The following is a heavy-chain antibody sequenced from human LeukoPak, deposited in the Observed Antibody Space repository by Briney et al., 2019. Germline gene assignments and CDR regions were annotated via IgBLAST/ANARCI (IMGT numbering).Heavy chain of an antibody. D-gene: IGHD3-22*01. V-gene: IGHV3-23*01. J-gene: IGHJ3*02. CDR3: ARELISSGYVDAFDI. CDR1: GFTLSSYA. Sequence: QSGGSLRLSCAASGFTLSSYAMGWVRQAPGRGLEWVSSISGSGENMYYANSMQGRFTISRDNSKNTLYLQMNSLRAEDTAVYYCARELISSGYVDAFDIWGQGTMVTVSS. CDR2: ISGSGENM.